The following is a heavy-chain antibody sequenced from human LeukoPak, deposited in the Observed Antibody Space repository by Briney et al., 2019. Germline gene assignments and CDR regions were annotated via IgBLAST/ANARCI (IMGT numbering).Heavy chain of an antibody. CDR1: GGSFSDHY. Sequence: SETLSLTCAVYGGSFSDHYWIWIRQPPGKGLEYIGEIIQSGRINFNPSLKSRVTISLDTSKNQFSLRLSSVTAADTAVYYYARAISDFWSGYPSGGAFDLWGQGTMVTVSS. CDR3: ARAISDFWSGYPSGGAFDL. J-gene: IGHJ3*01. V-gene: IGHV4-34*12. D-gene: IGHD3-3*01. CDR2: IIQSGRI.